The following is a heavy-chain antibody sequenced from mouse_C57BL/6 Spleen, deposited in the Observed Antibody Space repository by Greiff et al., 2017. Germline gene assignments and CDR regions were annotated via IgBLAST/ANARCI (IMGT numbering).Heavy chain of an antibody. CDR2: IDPSDSET. J-gene: IGHJ3*01. D-gene: IGHD1-1*01. Sequence: QVQLQQSGAELVRPGSSVKLSCKASGYTFTSYWMHWVKQRPIQGLEWIGNIDPSDSETHYKQKFKDQATLTVDKSSSTVYMQLSSLTSADTAVYYCARAVGSPGFAYWGQGTLVTVSA. CDR3: ARAVGSPGFAY. V-gene: IGHV1-52*01. CDR1: GYTFTSYW.